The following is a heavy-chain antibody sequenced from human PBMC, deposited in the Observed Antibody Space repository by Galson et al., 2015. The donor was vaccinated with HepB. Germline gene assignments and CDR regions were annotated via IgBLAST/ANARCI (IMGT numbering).Heavy chain of an antibody. CDR1: GYSFTTYW. CDR3: ARLWWTSGSSSYYGWFDP. J-gene: IGHJ5*02. D-gene: IGHD6-13*01. V-gene: IGHV5-10-1*01. Sequence: QSGAEVKKPGESLRISCKGSGYSFTTYWISWVRQMPGKGLEWMGRIDPSDSYTDYNPSFQGHVTISADKAISTAYLQWSSLKASDTAMYYCARLWWTSGSSSYYGWFDPWGQGTLVTVSS. CDR2: IDPSDSYT.